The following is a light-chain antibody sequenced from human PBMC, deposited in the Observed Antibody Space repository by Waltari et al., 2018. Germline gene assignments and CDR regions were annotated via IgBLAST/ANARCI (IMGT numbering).Light chain of an antibody. CDR1: QSDSSY. V-gene: IGKV3-11*01. J-gene: IGKJ4*01. CDR3: QQRSNWLALT. Sequence: RASQSDSSYLAWYQQKPGHAPRLLICDASNRATGIPARFSGSESGTDFTLTISCLEPEDFAVYYCQQRSNWLALTFGGGTTVKMK. CDR2: DAS.